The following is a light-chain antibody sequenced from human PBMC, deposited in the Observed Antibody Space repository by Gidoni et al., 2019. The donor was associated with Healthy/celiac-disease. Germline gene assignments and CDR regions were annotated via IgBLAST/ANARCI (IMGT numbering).Light chain of an antibody. CDR1: QSISSY. J-gene: IGKJ2*01. Sequence: DLQMTQSPSSPSASVGARVTITCRESQSISSYLDWYQQKPGKAPKLLIYAASSLHTGVPSRFSGSGSGTDFTLTISSLQPEDFATYYCQQSYSTPRTFGQGTKLEIK. V-gene: IGKV1-39*01. CDR2: AAS. CDR3: QQSYSTPRT.